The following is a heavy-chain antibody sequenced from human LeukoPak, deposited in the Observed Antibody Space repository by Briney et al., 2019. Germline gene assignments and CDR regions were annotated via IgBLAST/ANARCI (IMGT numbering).Heavy chain of an antibody. V-gene: IGHV3-48*01. CDR3: ARVGYYGSGSDY. D-gene: IGHD3-10*01. CDR2: LSGSSSTN. Sequence: AGSLRLYCAASGFTFSSYSMNWVRQGQGKGLEWVSCLSGSSSTNYYADSVKGRFTISRGNAKNSLNLQMNSLRAEDTAAYYCARVGYYGSGSDYWGQGTLVTVSS. J-gene: IGHJ4*02. CDR1: GFTFSSYS.